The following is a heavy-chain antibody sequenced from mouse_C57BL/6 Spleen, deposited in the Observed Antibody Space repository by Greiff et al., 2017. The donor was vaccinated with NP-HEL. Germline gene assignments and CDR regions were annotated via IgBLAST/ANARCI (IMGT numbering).Heavy chain of an antibody. Sequence: EVQVVESEGGLVQPGSSMKLSCTASGFTFSDYYMAWVRQVPEKGLEWVANINYDGSSTYYLASLKSRFIISRDNAKNILYLQMSSLKSEDTATYYCAREGANWDGVYWYFDVWGTGTTVTVSS. D-gene: IGHD4-1*01. CDR3: AREGANWDGVYWYFDV. CDR1: GFTFSDYY. V-gene: IGHV5-16*01. J-gene: IGHJ1*03. CDR2: INYDGSST.